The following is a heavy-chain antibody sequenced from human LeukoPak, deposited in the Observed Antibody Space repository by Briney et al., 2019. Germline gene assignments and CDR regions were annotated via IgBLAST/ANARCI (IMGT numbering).Heavy chain of an antibody. D-gene: IGHD3-22*01. CDR3: ARFKVDHCDTTSCFSHGFDS. Sequence: KFGESLKISCKGSGYSFTSYWIGWVRQMPGKGLEWMGIIYPGDSDTRYSPSFQGQVTISADKSVNIAYLQWSSLKASDTAIYYCARFKVDHCDTTSCFSHGFDSWGQGTLVTVSS. V-gene: IGHV5-51*01. J-gene: IGHJ4*02. CDR1: GYSFTSYW. CDR2: IYPGDSDT.